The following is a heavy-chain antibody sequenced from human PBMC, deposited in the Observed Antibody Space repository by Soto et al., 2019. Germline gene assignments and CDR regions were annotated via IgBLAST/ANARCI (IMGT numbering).Heavy chain of an antibody. CDR3: ARCDSSWYAWFDP. Sequence: SETLSLTCTVSGGSISSYYWSWIRQPPGKGLEWIGYIYYSGSTNYNPSLKSRVTISVDTSKNQFSLKLSSVTAADTAVYYCARCDSSWYAWFDPWGQGTLVTVSS. D-gene: IGHD6-13*01. J-gene: IGHJ5*02. CDR1: GGSISSYY. CDR2: IYYSGST. V-gene: IGHV4-59*01.